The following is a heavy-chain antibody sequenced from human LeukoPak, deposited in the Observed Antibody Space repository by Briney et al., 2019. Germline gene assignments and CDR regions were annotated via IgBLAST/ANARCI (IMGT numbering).Heavy chain of an antibody. CDR3: ANYDSRKDAFDI. CDR2: IYYSGST. CDR1: GGSISSSSYY. D-gene: IGHD3-22*01. Sequence: PSETLSLTCTVSGGSISSSSYYWGWIRQPPGKGLEWIGSIYYSGSTYYNPSLKSRVTISVDTSKNQFSLKLSSVTAADTAVYYCANYDSRKDAFDIWGQGTMVTVSS. V-gene: IGHV4-39*01. J-gene: IGHJ3*02.